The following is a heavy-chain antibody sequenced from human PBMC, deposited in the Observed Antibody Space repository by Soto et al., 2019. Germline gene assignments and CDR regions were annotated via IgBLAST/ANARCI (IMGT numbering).Heavy chain of an antibody. D-gene: IGHD4-17*01. J-gene: IGHJ6*02. Sequence: ASVKVSCKASGYTFTSYGISWVRQAPGQGLEWMGWISAYNGNTNYAQKLQGRVTMTADTSTSTAYMELRSLRSDDTAVYYCARDRLLGDYAYYYYYYGMDVWGQGTTVTVSS. CDR2: ISAYNGNT. CDR3: ARDRLLGDYAYYYYYYGMDV. V-gene: IGHV1-18*01. CDR1: GYTFTSYG.